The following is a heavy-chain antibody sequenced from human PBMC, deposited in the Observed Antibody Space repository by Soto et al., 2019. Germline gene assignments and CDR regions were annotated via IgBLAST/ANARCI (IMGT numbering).Heavy chain of an antibody. CDR2: INPNSGGT. D-gene: IGHD2-15*01. CDR3: ARDLVKGGGSAGFDY. CDR1: GYIFTGYY. V-gene: IGHV1-2*02. J-gene: IGHJ4*02. Sequence: QVQLVQSGAELKKPGASVKVSCKASGYIFTGYYIHWVRQAPGQGLEWMGWINPNSGGTKYPQKFQGRVTMPRDTSIRTVYMSLTGLKSDDTAVNFCARDLVKGGGSAGFDYWGQGTLVAVSS.